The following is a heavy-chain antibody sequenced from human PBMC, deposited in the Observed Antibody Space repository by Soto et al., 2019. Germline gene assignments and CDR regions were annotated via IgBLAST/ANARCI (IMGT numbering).Heavy chain of an antibody. CDR1: GFAFSDYY. D-gene: IGHD3-16*01. J-gene: IGHJ6*01. CDR2: INSSSSYT. CDR3: ARDFPIMDEIPTRLFYFYGMDV. V-gene: IGHV3-11*05. Sequence: PGGSLRLSCAASGFAFSDYYMSWIRQAPGKGLEWVSYINSSSSYTNYADSVKGRFTISRDNAKSSLYLQMNTLRAQDTAVYFCARDFPIMDEIPTRLFYFYGMDVWGQGTTVTV.